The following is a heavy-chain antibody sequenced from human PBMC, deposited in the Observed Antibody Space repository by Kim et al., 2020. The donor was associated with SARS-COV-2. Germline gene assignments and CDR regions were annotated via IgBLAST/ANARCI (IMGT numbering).Heavy chain of an antibody. CDR3: ARGVVEMATSELFDY. D-gene: IGHD5-12*01. CDR1: GYTFTSYY. J-gene: IGHJ4*02. CDR2: INPSGGST. V-gene: IGHV1-46*01. Sequence: ASVKVSCKASGYTFTSYYMHWVRQAPGQGLEWMGIINPSGGSTSYAQKFQGRVTMTRDTSTSTVYMELSSLRSEDTAVYYCARGVVEMATSELFDYWGQGTLVTVSS.